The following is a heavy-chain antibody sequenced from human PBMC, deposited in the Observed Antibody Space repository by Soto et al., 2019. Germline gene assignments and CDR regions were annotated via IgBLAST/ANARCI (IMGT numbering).Heavy chain of an antibody. CDR1: GFTFSSYA. CDR2: ISGSGGST. D-gene: IGHD6-19*01. Sequence: GGSLRLSCAASGFTFSSYAMSWVRQAPGKGLEWVSAISGSGGSTYYADSVKGRFTISRDNSKNTLYLQMNSLRAEDTAVYYCAKATRNIAVAGTPIDYWGQGTLVTVSS. V-gene: IGHV3-23*01. J-gene: IGHJ4*02. CDR3: AKATRNIAVAGTPIDY.